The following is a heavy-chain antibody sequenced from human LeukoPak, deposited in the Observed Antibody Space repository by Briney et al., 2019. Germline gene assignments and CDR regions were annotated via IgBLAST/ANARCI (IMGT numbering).Heavy chain of an antibody. Sequence: SVKVSCKASGGTFSSYAISWVRQAPGQGLEWMGGIIPIFGTANYAQKFQGRVTITTDESTSTAYMELSSLRSEDTAVYYCARSRDSWYRLDYWGQGTLVTVSS. CDR2: IIPIFGTA. CDR1: GGTFSSYA. D-gene: IGHD6-13*01. J-gene: IGHJ4*02. CDR3: ARSRDSWYRLDY. V-gene: IGHV1-69*05.